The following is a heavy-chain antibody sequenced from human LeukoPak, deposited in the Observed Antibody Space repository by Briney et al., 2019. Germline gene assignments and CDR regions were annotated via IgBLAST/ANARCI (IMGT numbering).Heavy chain of an antibody. Sequence: GGALKLSYAASGFPFSSYSMNWGRPAPGKGVGWVSSINSSSSYIYYSDSVKGRFTISRDNAKNSLYLQMNSLRAEDTAVYYCARVAATTMSYYYYYGMDVWGKGTTVTVSS. V-gene: IGHV3-21*01. D-gene: IGHD5-12*01. CDR1: GFPFSSYS. CDR3: ARVAATTMSYYYYYGMDV. J-gene: IGHJ6*04. CDR2: INSSSSYI.